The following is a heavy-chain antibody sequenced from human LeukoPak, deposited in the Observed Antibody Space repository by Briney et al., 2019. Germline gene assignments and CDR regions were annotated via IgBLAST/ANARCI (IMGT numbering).Heavy chain of an antibody. D-gene: IGHD2-2*01. CDR1: GRSMTNQH. J-gene: IGHJ2*01. V-gene: IGHV4-59*11. Sequence: NPSETLSLTCTVSGRSMTNQHWNWIRQPPGKGLEWLGYIYYSGGPNYNPSLKSRVTISIDTSRNQFSLKLSSLTAADTAIYYCTREVPAAGHFDLWGRGTLVTVSS. CDR2: IYYSGGP. CDR3: TREVPAAGHFDL.